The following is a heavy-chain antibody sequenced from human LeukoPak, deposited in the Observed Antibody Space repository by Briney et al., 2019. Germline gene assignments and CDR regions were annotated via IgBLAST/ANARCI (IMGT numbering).Heavy chain of an antibody. Sequence: GGSLRLSCAASGFTFSDYYMSWIRQAPGKGLEWVSYISSSSSYTNYADSVKGRFTISRDNAKNSLYLQMNSLRAEDTAVYHCARSRDCSGGSCYVDAFDIWGQGTMVTVSS. CDR3: ARSRDCSGGSCYVDAFDI. D-gene: IGHD2-15*01. CDR2: ISSSSSYT. J-gene: IGHJ3*02. V-gene: IGHV3-11*06. CDR1: GFTFSDYY.